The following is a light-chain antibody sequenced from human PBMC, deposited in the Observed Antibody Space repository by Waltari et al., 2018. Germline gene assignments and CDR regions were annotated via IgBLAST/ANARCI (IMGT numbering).Light chain of an antibody. CDR3: HSRDSSGNVL. J-gene: IGLJ2*01. V-gene: IGLV3-19*01. CDR1: SLRTYY. Sequence: SSELTQDPAVSVALGQTVRITCQGASLRTYYVSWFHQKPGQAPALVIYGTNNRPSGSPDRFSASSSGSTASLTIIGAQAEDEADYYCHSRDSSGNVLIGGGTKLTVV. CDR2: GTN.